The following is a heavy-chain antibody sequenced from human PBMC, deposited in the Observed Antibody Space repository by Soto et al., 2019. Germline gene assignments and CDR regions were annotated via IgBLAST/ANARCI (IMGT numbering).Heavy chain of an antibody. CDR3: ARDQGAPDDAFDF. V-gene: IGHV4-34*01. D-gene: IGHD1-26*01. J-gene: IGHJ3*01. CDR1: GGSFSGYY. Sequence: SETLSLTCAVYGGSFSGYYWSWIRQPPGKGLEWIGEINHSGSTNYNPSLKSRVTISVDTSKNQFSLKLSSVTAADTAVYYCARDQGAPDDAFDFWGQGTMVTVSS. CDR2: INHSGST.